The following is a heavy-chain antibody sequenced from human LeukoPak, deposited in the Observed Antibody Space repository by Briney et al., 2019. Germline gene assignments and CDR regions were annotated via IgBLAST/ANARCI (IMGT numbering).Heavy chain of an antibody. CDR2: VYYSGST. D-gene: IGHD2-2*01. CDR3: ARAPSEYQLLIDSFDY. Sequence: SETLSLTCIVSGGSISSSSYYWGWIRQPPGKGLEWIGSVYYSGSTYYNPSLKSRVTISVDTSKNQFSLKLRSVTAADTAAYYCARAPSEYQLLIDSFDYWGQGTLVTVSS. J-gene: IGHJ4*02. CDR1: GGSISSSSYY. V-gene: IGHV4-39*07.